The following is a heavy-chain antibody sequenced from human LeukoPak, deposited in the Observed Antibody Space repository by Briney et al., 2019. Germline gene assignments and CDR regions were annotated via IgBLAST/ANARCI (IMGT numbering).Heavy chain of an antibody. CDR2: IYYSGST. D-gene: IGHD2-21*02. J-gene: IGHJ4*02. Sequence: SETLSLTCTVSGGSISSSSYYWGWIRQPPGKGLEWIGSIYYSGSTYYNPPLKSRVTISVDTSKNQFSLKLSSVTAADTAVYYCARLPDCGGDCYPGAYFDYWGQGTLVTVSS. V-gene: IGHV4-39*01. CDR3: ARLPDCGGDCYPGAYFDY. CDR1: GGSISSSSYY.